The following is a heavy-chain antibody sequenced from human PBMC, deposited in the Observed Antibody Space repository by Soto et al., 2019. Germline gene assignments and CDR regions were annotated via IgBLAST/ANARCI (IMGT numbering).Heavy chain of an antibody. Sequence: GGSLRLSCAASGFPFNTHGMNWVRQAPGKGLERVSSIGSTSKDIYYAAPVKGRLTISRDDSKNTLYLQMNSLKTEDTAVYYCTTADSSGPHPWGQGTLVTVSS. D-gene: IGHD3-22*01. CDR2: IGSTSKDI. J-gene: IGHJ5*02. CDR1: GFPFNTHG. CDR3: TTADSSGPHP. V-gene: IGHV3-15*04.